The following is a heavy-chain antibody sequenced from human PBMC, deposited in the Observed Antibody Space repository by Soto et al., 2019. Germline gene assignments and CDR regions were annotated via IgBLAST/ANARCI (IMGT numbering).Heavy chain of an antibody. Sequence: GGSLRLSCAASGFTFSSYAMHWVRQAPGKGLEWVAVISYDGSNKYYADSVKGRFTISRDNSKNTLYLQMNSLRAEDTAVYYCARGRYCSSTSCYASVSAFRSRKKYYYYGMDVWGQGTTVTGSS. D-gene: IGHD2-2*01. J-gene: IGHJ6*02. CDR3: ARGRYCSSTSCYASVSAFRSRKKYYYYGMDV. V-gene: IGHV3-30-3*01. CDR1: GFTFSSYA. CDR2: ISYDGSNK.